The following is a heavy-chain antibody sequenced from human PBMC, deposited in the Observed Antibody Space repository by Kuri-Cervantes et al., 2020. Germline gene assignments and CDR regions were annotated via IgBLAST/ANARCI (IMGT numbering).Heavy chain of an antibody. V-gene: IGHV3-64*01. Sequence: GESLKISCAASGFTFSSYAMHWVRQAPGKGLEYVSAISSNGGSTYYANSVKGRFTISRDNSKNTLYLQMNSLRAEDTAVYYCARRWELWGQGTLVTVSS. CDR3: ARRWEL. CDR1: GFTFSSYA. J-gene: IGHJ4*02. D-gene: IGHD1-26*01. CDR2: ISSNGGST.